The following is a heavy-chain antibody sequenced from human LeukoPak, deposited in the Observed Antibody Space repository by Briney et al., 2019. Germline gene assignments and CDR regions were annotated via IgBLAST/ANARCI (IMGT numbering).Heavy chain of an antibody. J-gene: IGHJ5*02. D-gene: IGHD3-3*01. CDR2: IKQDGSEK. V-gene: IGHV3-7*01. CDR3: ARRGHFEFWSGYFQRLEGWFDP. Sequence: PGGSLRLSCAASGFRFSTYWMSWVRQAPGKGPEWVANIKQDGSEKYYVDSVKGRFTVSRDNAKNSLYLEMNSLRAEDTAVYYCARRGHFEFWSGYFQRLEGWFDPWAREPWSSSPQ. CDR1: GFRFSTYW.